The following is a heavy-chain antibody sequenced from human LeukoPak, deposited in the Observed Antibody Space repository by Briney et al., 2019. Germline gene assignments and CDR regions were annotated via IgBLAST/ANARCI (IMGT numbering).Heavy chain of an antibody. CDR2: IYTSGST. Sequence: SETLSLTCTVSGGSISSYYWSWIRQPAGKGLEWTGRIYTSGSTNYNPSLKSRVTMSVDTSKNQFSLKLSCVTAADTAVYYCARGRYYYGSGSYLFDYWGQGTLVTVSS. V-gene: IGHV4-4*07. D-gene: IGHD3-10*01. CDR3: ARGRYYYGSGSYLFDY. J-gene: IGHJ4*02. CDR1: GGSISSYY.